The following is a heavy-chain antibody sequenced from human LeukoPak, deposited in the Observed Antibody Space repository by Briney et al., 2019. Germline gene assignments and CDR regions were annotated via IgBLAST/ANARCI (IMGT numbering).Heavy chain of an antibody. Sequence: PGGSLRLSCAASGFTFSSYEMNWVRQAPGKGLEWVSYISSSGSTIYYADSVKGRFTISRDNAKNSLYLQMNSLRAEDTAVYYCARDYGGNVTEGAFDIWGQGTMVTVSS. CDR3: ARDYGGNVTEGAFDI. D-gene: IGHD4-23*01. CDR2: ISSSGSTI. V-gene: IGHV3-48*03. J-gene: IGHJ3*02. CDR1: GFTFSSYE.